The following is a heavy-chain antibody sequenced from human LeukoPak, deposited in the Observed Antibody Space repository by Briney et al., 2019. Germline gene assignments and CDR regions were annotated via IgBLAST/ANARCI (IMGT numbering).Heavy chain of an antibody. Sequence: GESLKISCKGSGYSFTSYWIGWVRQMPGKGLEWMGIIYPGDSDTRYSPSFQGQVTISADKSISTAYLQWSSLKASDTAMYYCARQAAAGTGEYWSDPWGQGTLVTVSS. CDR1: GYSFTSYW. CDR3: ARQAAAGTGEYWSDP. D-gene: IGHD6-13*01. CDR2: IYPGDSDT. V-gene: IGHV5-51*01. J-gene: IGHJ5*02.